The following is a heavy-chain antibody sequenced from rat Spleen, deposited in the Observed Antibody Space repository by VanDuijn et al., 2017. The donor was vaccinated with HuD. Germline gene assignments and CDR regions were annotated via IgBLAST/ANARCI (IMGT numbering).Heavy chain of an antibody. CDR1: GFTFNNYW. D-gene: IGHD1-11*01. CDR3: AKAFGYGGYSENFDY. Sequence: EVQLVESGGGLVQPGRSLKLSCVASGFTFNNYWMTWIRQSPGKGLEWVSSINTDGGSTYYPDSVKGRFTISRDNAENTVYLQMNSLRSEDTATYYCAKAFGYGGYSENFDYWGQGVMVTVSS. V-gene: IGHV5-58*01. CDR2: INTDGGST. J-gene: IGHJ2*01.